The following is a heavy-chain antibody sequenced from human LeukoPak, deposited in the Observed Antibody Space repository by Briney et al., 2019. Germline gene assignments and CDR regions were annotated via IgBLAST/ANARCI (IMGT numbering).Heavy chain of an antibody. CDR1: GYTFTSYY. D-gene: IGHD3-3*01. J-gene: IGHJ4*02. CDR2: SNPSGGST. CDR3: ARGGTIFGAVRVLDY. V-gene: IGHV1-46*01. Sequence: ASVKVSCKASGYTFTSYYMHWVRQAPGQGLEWMGISNPSGGSTSYAQTLQASDTMSRDTCTSTVYMGVSSLRSEDTGVYICARGGTIFGAVRVLDYWGEGTLVTVSS.